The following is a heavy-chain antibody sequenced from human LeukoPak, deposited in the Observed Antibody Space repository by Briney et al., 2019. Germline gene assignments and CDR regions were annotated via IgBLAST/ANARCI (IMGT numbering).Heavy chain of an antibody. Sequence: SETLSLTCTVSGGSISSYYWSWIRQPPGKGLEWIGYIYYSGSTNYNPSLKSRVTISADTSKNQFSLKLSSVTAADTAVYYCARDGPGTGFDYWGQGTLVTVSS. CDR1: GGSISSYY. J-gene: IGHJ4*02. V-gene: IGHV4-59*01. D-gene: IGHD1-7*01. CDR2: IYYSGST. CDR3: ARDGPGTGFDY.